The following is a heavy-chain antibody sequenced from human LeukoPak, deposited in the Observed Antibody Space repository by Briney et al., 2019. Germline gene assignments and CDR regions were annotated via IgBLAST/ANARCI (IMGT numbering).Heavy chain of an antibody. Sequence: GASVKVSCKASGYTFTGYYMHWVRRAPGQGLEWMGWINPNSGGTNYAQKFQGRVTMTRDTSISTAYMELSRLRSDDTAVYYCAKHSGSLLASAGFDPWGQGTLVTVSS. V-gene: IGHV1-2*02. J-gene: IGHJ5*02. CDR1: GYTFTGYY. CDR2: INPNSGGT. CDR3: AKHSGSLLASAGFDP. D-gene: IGHD1-26*01.